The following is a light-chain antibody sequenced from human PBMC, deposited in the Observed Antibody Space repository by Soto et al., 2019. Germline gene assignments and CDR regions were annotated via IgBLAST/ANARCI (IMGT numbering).Light chain of an antibody. CDR2: DAS. Sequence: DIQMTQSPSTLSASVGDRVTITCRASQSISSWLAWYQQKPGKAPKLMIYDASSLQSGVPATFSGSGSGTEFTLTISSLHPDDFATYYCQQYNSYPCTFGQGTKVEIK. J-gene: IGKJ1*01. V-gene: IGKV1-5*01. CDR3: QQYNSYPCT. CDR1: QSISSW.